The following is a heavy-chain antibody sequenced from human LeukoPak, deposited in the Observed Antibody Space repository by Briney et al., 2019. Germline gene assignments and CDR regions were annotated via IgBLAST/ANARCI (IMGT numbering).Heavy chain of an antibody. Sequence: ASVKVSCKTSGYTFTHYEIKWVQQATGQGLAWMGWMNPKSGDTVYSQKFQGRVTMTRDTSISTAYMELSSLRSDDTAVYYCARASRSRGWYLGAFDMWGQGTMVTVSS. CDR2: MNPKSGDT. V-gene: IGHV1-8*01. CDR3: ARASRSRGWYLGAFDM. CDR1: GYTFTHYE. D-gene: IGHD6-19*01. J-gene: IGHJ3*02.